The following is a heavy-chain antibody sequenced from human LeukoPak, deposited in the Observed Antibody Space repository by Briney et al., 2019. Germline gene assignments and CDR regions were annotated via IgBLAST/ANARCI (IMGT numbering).Heavy chain of an antibody. D-gene: IGHD3-3*01. V-gene: IGHV4-59*08. J-gene: IGHJ4*02. CDR1: GGSISSYY. CDR3: ARHTPGGHPLRFLSP. Sequence: SETLSLTCTVSGGSISSYYWSWIRQPPGKGLEWIGYIYYSGSTNYNPSLKSRVTISVDTSKNQFSLKLSSVTAADTAVYYCARHTPGGHPLRFLSPWGQGTLVTVSS. CDR2: IYYSGST.